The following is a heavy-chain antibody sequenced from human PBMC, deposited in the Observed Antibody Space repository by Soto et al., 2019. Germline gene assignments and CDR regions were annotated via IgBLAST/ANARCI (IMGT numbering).Heavy chain of an antibody. J-gene: IGHJ4*02. Sequence: GASVKVSCKASGYTFTGYYMHWVRQAPGQGLEWMGWINPNSGGTNYAQKFQGRVTMTRDTSISTAYTELSRLRSDDTAVYYCARVTPWNYYDSSGYPDYWGQGTLVTVSS. CDR3: ARVTPWNYYDSSGYPDY. CDR2: INPNSGGT. D-gene: IGHD3-22*01. V-gene: IGHV1-2*02. CDR1: GYTFTGYY.